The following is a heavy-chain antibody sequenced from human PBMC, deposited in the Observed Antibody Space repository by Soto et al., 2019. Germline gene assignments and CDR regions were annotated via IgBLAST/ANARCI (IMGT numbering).Heavy chain of an antibody. J-gene: IGHJ4*02. Sequence: QVQLQESGPGLVKPSETLSLTCTVSGGSISSYYWSWIRQPAGKGMEWIGRIYTSGSTNYNPSLKSRVTMSVDTSKNQFSLKLSSVSAADTAVYYCAREGVRYNWNSPGYFDYWGQGTLVTVSS. CDR2: IYTSGST. V-gene: IGHV4-4*07. CDR3: AREGVRYNWNSPGYFDY. D-gene: IGHD1-7*01. CDR1: GGSISSYY.